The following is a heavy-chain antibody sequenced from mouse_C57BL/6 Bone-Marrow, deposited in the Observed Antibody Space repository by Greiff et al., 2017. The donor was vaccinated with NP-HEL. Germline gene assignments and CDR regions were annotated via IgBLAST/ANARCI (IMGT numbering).Heavy chain of an antibody. Sequence: VKLMESGAELARPGASVKLSCKASGYTFTSYGIRWVKQRPGQGLEWIGEIYPRSGNTYYNEKFKGKATLTADKSSSTAYMELRSLTSEDSAGYFCARKEDSGSSPDYWGQGTTLTVSS. CDR2: IYPRSGNT. V-gene: IGHV1-81*01. CDR1: GYTFTSYG. CDR3: ARKEDSGSSPDY. J-gene: IGHJ2*01. D-gene: IGHD1-1*01.